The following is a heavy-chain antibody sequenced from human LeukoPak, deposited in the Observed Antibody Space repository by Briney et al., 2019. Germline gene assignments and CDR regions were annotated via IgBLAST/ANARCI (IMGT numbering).Heavy chain of an antibody. Sequence: HPGGSLRLSCAASGFTFSSYEMNWVRQAPGQGLEWVAYISSTGNTIYYAGSVNGRFTISRDNAKHSLYLQMNGLRAEDTAVYYCTKETPQMDVWGKGTTVIVSP. D-gene: IGHD2-15*01. J-gene: IGHJ6*04. CDR2: ISSTGNTI. CDR1: GFTFSSYE. CDR3: TKETPQMDV. V-gene: IGHV3-48*03.